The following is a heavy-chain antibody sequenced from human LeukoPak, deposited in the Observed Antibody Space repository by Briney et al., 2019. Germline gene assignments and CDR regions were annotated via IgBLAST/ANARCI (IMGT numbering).Heavy chain of an antibody. CDR2: FIPISSAA. D-gene: IGHD1-7*01. V-gene: IGHV1-69*05. J-gene: IGHJ5*02. CDR1: GGTFSNYG. Sequence: SVKVSCKASGGTFSNYGVSWVRQAPGQGLEWMGGFIPISSAAKYAQTFQGRVTITTDEYTSTAYMELSSLRSEDTAVYFCASDIWNYAASTGSHWFDPWGQGTLVTVSS. CDR3: ASDIWNYAASTGSHWFDP.